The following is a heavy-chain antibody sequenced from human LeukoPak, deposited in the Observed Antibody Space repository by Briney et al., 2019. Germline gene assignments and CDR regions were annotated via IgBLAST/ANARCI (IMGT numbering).Heavy chain of an antibody. CDR1: GYTFTSYG. V-gene: IGHV7-4-1*02. CDR2: FNTNTGNP. Sequence: ASVKVSCKASGYTFTSYGISWVRQAPGQGLEWMGWFNTNTGNPTYAQGFTGRFVFSLDTSVSTAYLQISSLKAEDTAVYYCARDPGDGYNYDAFDIWGQGTMVTVSS. J-gene: IGHJ3*02. D-gene: IGHD5-24*01. CDR3: ARDPGDGYNYDAFDI.